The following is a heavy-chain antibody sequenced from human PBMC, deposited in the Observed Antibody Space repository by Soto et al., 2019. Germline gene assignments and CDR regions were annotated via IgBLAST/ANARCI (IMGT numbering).Heavy chain of an antibody. Sequence: QVQLVQSGAEVKKPGASGKVSCKASGYTFTSYDINWVRQATGQGLEWMGWLNPNSGNTGYAQKFQGRVTITRNTSKSTAYMKMRSLIFEDTAVYYCAIVIIVVLTAGPQTIIRFHPWGQGNLVTVSS. D-gene: IGHD2-2*01. J-gene: IGHJ5*02. CDR1: GYTFTSYD. CDR2: LNPNSGNT. V-gene: IGHV1-8*01. CDR3: AIVIIVVLTAGPQTIIRFHP.